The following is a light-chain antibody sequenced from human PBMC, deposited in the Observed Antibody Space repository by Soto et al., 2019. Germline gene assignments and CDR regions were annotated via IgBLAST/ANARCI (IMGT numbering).Light chain of an antibody. J-gene: IGKJ1*01. V-gene: IGKV3-20*01. CDR3: QQYGSSPPRT. CDR1: QSITEK. CDR2: GAC. Sequence: EIVLTQSPASLSVSPGERATLSCRASQSITEKVVWYQQKPGQAPRLLSCGACTRATDVPDRFSGSGSGADFTLSISRLEPEDFAVYYCQQYGSSPPRTFGQGTKVDIK.